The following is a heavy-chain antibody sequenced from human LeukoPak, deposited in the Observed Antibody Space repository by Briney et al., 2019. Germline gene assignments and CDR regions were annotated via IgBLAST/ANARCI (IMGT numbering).Heavy chain of an antibody. Sequence: ASVKVSCTASGYTFTVYYMHWVRQAPGQGREWMGWINPNSGGTNYAQKFQGRVTMTRDTSISTAYMELSRLRSDDTAVYYCARVSQWLVPSDIWGQGTMVTVSP. CDR3: ARVSQWLVPSDI. V-gene: IGHV1-2*02. CDR2: INPNSGGT. CDR1: GYTFTVYY. J-gene: IGHJ3*02. D-gene: IGHD6-19*01.